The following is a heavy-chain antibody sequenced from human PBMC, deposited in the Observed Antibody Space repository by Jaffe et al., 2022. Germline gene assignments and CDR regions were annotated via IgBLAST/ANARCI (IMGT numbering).Heavy chain of an antibody. V-gene: IGHV3-7*01. CDR1: GFTFSYYW. Sequence: EVQFVESGGDLVQPGGSLRLSCAASGFTFSYYWMSWVRQAPGKGLEWVANIRQDGSDQYYVDSVRGRFTISRDNAKSSLNLQMNSLRVDDTAVYYCARWHSNFYYFDYWGQGTLVSVSS. CDR3: ARWHSNFYYFDY. J-gene: IGHJ4*02. CDR2: IRQDGSDQ. D-gene: IGHD4-4*01.